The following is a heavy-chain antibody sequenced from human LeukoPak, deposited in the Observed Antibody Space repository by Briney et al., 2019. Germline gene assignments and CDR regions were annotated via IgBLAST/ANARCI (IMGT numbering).Heavy chain of an antibody. CDR1: GGSISSGGYY. CDR3: ARDRGGAAAGTDNWFDP. Sequence: SQTLSLTCTVSGGSISSGGYYWSWIRQHPGKGLEWIGYIYYSGSTYYNPSLKSRVTISVDTSKNQFSLKLNSVTAADTAVYYCARDRGGAAAGTDNWFDPWGQGTLVTVSS. V-gene: IGHV4-31*03. CDR2: IYYSGST. D-gene: IGHD6-13*01. J-gene: IGHJ5*02.